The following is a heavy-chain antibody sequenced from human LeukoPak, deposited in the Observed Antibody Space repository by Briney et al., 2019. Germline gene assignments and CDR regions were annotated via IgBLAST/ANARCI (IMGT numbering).Heavy chain of an antibody. CDR3: ARGPPYSSSWYSWFDP. D-gene: IGHD6-13*01. J-gene: IGHJ5*02. V-gene: IGHV4-59*12. CDR2: IHYSGST. CDR1: GGSISSYY. Sequence: SETLSLTCTVSGGSISSYYWSWIRQPPGKGLEWIGYIHYSGSTNYNPSFKSRVTISVDTSKNQFSLKLSSVTAADTAVYYCARGPPYSSSWYSWFDPWGQGTLVTVSS.